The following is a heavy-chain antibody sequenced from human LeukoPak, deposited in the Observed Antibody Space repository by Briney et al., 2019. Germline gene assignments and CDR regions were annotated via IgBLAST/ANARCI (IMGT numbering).Heavy chain of an antibody. J-gene: IGHJ4*02. D-gene: IGHD3-22*01. CDR3: ARGDRVYDSSGVDY. CDR2: INPNSGGT. V-gene: IGHV1-2*04. Sequence: ASVKVSCKASGYTFTGYYMHWVRQAPGQGLEWMGWINPNSGGTNYAQKFQGWVTMTRDTSISTAYMELSRLRSDDTAVYYCARGDRVYDSSGVDYWGQGTLVTVSS. CDR1: GYTFTGYY.